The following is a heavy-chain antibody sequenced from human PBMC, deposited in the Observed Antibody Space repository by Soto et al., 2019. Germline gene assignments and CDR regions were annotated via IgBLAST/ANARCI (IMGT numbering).Heavy chain of an antibody. CDR3: ARDLIPYY. J-gene: IGHJ4*02. Sequence: ASVKVSFKASGYTFTSYFLHWVRQAPGQGLEWVGIINPSTGSTTYAQKFQGRVTVTRDASTRTVYMELTSLRSEDTAVYYCARDLIPYYWGQGTLVTVSS. CDR2: INPSTGST. V-gene: IGHV1-46*03. CDR1: GYTFTSYF. D-gene: IGHD2-8*01.